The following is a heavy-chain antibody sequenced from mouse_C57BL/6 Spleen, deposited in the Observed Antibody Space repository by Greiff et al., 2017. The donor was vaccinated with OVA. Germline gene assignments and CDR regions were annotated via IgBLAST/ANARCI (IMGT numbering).Heavy chain of an antibody. J-gene: IGHJ2*01. D-gene: IGHD1-1*01. CDR1: GFSLTSYA. CDR2: IWTGGGT. V-gene: IGHV2-9-1*01. Sequence: VQLVESGPGLVAPSQSLSITCTVSGFSLTSYAISWVRQPPGKGLEWLGVIWTGGGTNYNSALKSRLSISKDNSKSQVFLKMNSLQTDDTARYYCARIYYGSSGGYYFDYWGQGTTLTVSS. CDR3: ARIYYGSSGGYYFDY.